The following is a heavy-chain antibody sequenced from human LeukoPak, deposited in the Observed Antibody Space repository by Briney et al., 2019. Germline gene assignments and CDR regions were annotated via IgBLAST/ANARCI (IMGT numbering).Heavy chain of an antibody. CDR2: IYSGGST. CDR3: ARGAFWVPDYYYMDV. D-gene: IGHD3-16*01. J-gene: IGHJ6*03. Sequence: GGSQRLSCAASEFSVGSNYMTWVRQAPGKGLEWVSLIYSGGSTYYADSVKGRFTISRDNSKNTLYLQMNSLRAEDTAVYYCARGAFWVPDYYYMDVWGKGTTVTISS. CDR1: EFSVGSNY. V-gene: IGHV3-66*01.